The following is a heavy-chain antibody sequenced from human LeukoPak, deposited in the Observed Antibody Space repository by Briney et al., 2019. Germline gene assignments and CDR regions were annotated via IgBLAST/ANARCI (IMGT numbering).Heavy chain of an antibody. Sequence: SGTLSLTCAVSGGSISSSNWWSWVRQPPGKGLEWIGEIYHSGSTNYNPSLKSRVTISVDTSKNQFSLKLSSVTAADTAMYYCARETAAAGSFIAINDYWGQGTLVTVSS. J-gene: IGHJ4*02. V-gene: IGHV4-4*02. CDR3: ARETAAAGSFIAINDY. CDR1: GGSISSSNW. D-gene: IGHD6-13*01. CDR2: IYHSGST.